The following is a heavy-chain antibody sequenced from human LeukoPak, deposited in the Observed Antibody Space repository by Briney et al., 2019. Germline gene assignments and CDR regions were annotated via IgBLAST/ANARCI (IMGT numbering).Heavy chain of an antibody. CDR2: IYYSGST. CDR1: GGSISSSSYY. Sequence: SETLSLTCTVSGGSISSSSYYWGWIRQPPGKGLEWIGSIYYSGSTYYNPSLKSRVTIYVDTSMNQFSLKLSSVTAAATAVYYCARHDYFGSGSSHNNYYYYGMDVWGRGTTVTVS. CDR3: ARHDYFGSGSSHNNYYYYGMDV. J-gene: IGHJ6*02. V-gene: IGHV4-39*01. D-gene: IGHD3-10*01.